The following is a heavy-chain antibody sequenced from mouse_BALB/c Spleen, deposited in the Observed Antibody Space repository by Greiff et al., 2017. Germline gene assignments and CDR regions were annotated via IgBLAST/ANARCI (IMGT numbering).Heavy chain of an antibody. V-gene: IGHV1-5*01. CDR3: TRIFITTVPYYAMDY. CDR2: IYPGNSDT. Sequence: VQLQQSGTVLARPGASVKMSCKASAYTFTSYWMHWVKQRPGQGLEWIGAIYPGNSDTSYNQKFKGKAKLTTVTSTSTAYMELSSLTNEDSAVYYCTRIFITTVPYYAMDYWGQGTSVTVSS. CDR1: AYTFTSYW. D-gene: IGHD1-1*01. J-gene: IGHJ4*01.